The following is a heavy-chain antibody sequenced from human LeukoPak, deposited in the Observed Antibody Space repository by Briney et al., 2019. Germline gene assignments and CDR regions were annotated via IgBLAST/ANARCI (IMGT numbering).Heavy chain of an antibody. CDR2: MLYDGTTK. CDR3: VRFFQNYDDYDY. Sequence: QPGGSLRLSCAASGFTFGSYGMHWVRQAPGKGLEWVAVMLYDGTTKYYADSVKGRFTISRDNSKNTLYLQMNSLRAEDTAVYYCVRFFQNYDDYDYWGQGTLVTVSS. V-gene: IGHV3-30*03. CDR1: GFTFGSYG. J-gene: IGHJ4*02. D-gene: IGHD4-17*01.